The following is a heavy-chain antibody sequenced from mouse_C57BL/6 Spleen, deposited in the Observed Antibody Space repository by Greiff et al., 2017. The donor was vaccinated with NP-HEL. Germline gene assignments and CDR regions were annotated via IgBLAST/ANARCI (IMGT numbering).Heavy chain of an antibody. CDR3: ARVGRQYYVDY. D-gene: IGHD4-1*01. J-gene: IGHJ2*01. Sequence: EVQLQQSGPELVKPGASVKIPCKASGYTFTDYNMDWVKQSHGKSLEWIGDINPNNGGTSYNQKFKGKATLTVDKSSSTAYMELRSLTSEDTAVYYCARVGRQYYVDYWGQGTTLTVSS. CDR2: INPNNGGT. V-gene: IGHV1-18*01. CDR1: GYTFTDYN.